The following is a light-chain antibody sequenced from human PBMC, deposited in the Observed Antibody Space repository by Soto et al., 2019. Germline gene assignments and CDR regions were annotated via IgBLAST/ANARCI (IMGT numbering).Light chain of an antibody. J-gene: IGLJ1*01. Sequence: QSVLTQPASVSGSPGQSITISCSGASSDIGPYDYVSWYQHHPGRAPKLLIYEVSNRPSGVSYRFSGSKSGNTASLTISGLQAEDEGDYYCTTFAPGRIYVFGGGTKLTVL. CDR2: EVS. V-gene: IGLV2-14*01. CDR3: TTFAPGRIYV. CDR1: SSDIGPYDY.